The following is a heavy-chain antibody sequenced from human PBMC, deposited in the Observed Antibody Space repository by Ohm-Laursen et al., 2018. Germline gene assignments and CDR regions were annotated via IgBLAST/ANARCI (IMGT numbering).Heavy chain of an antibody. V-gene: IGHV1-8*01. D-gene: IGHD6-19*01. Sequence: ASVKVSCKASGYTFTSYDINWVRQATGQGLEWMGWMNPNSGNTGYAQKFQGRVTTTRNTSISTAYMELSSLRSEDTAVYYCARGSDSSGWRYYYYYYGMDVWGQGTTVTVSS. CDR3: ARGSDSSGWRYYYYYYGMDV. J-gene: IGHJ6*02. CDR2: MNPNSGNT. CDR1: GYTFTSYD.